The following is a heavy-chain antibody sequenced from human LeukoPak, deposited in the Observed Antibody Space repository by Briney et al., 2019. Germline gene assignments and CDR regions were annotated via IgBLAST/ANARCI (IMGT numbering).Heavy chain of an antibody. CDR1: GFTFSSYA. V-gene: IGHV3-23*01. Sequence: GGSLRLSCTASGFTFSSYAMSWVRQAPGKGLEWVSAISGSGGSTYYADSVNGRFTISRDNSKNTLYLQMNSLRAEDTAVYYCAKDDVDIVATISARLDYWGQGTLVTVST. J-gene: IGHJ4*02. CDR3: AKDDVDIVATISARLDY. D-gene: IGHD5-12*01. CDR2: ISGSGGST.